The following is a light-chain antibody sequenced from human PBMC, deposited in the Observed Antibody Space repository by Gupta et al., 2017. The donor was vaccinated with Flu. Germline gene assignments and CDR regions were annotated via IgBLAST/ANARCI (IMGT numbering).Light chain of an antibody. CDR3: QQDENFPWT. V-gene: IGKV1-5*03. CDR1: QSISDW. CDR2: KAS. Sequence: DIQMTQSPSTLSASVGDRVTITCRASQSISDWLAWYQQKPGKAPKLLIYKASSLESGVPSRFSGSGSGTEFTLTISSLQPDDFATYYCQQDENFPWTFGQGTKVEIK. J-gene: IGKJ1*01.